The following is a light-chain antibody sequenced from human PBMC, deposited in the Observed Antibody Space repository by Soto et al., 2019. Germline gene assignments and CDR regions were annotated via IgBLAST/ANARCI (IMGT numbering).Light chain of an antibody. J-gene: IGLJ3*02. CDR1: SSKIGSNY. Sequence: QSVLTQPPSASGTPGKRATISCYGSSSKIGSNYVYWYKQLPGTAPKLLIYRNHQWPSGVPDRFSGSKSATSASLAISGLLSAEEADYYCAAWEDSRSAPWVFGGGTKLTVL. CDR3: AAWEDSRSAPWV. CDR2: RNH. V-gene: IGLV1-47*01.